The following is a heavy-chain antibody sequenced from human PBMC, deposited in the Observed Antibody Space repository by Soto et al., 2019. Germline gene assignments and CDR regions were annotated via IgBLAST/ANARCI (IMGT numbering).Heavy chain of an antibody. Sequence: SVKVSCKASGGTFSSYAISWVRQAPGQGLEWMGGIIPIFGTANYAQKFQGRVTITADKSTSTAYMELSSLRSEDTAVYYCARGFSGWRNTFDYWGQGTLVTVSS. V-gene: IGHV1-69*06. J-gene: IGHJ4*02. CDR2: IIPIFGTA. CDR3: ARGFSGWRNTFDY. CDR1: GGTFSSYA. D-gene: IGHD6-19*01.